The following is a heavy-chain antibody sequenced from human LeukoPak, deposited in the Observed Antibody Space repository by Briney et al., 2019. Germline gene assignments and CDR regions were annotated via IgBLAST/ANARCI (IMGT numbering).Heavy chain of an antibody. J-gene: IGHJ6*04. Sequence: GESLKISCKASGYSFTTYWIAWVRPMPGKGLGWMGIIYPGDSDTRYSPSFQGQVTISADKSSSTAYLQWNSLRASDTALYYCARHPGGRGMDVWGKGTTVIISS. D-gene: IGHD3-10*01. CDR2: IYPGDSDT. CDR3: ARHPGGRGMDV. V-gene: IGHV5-51*01. CDR1: GYSFTTYW.